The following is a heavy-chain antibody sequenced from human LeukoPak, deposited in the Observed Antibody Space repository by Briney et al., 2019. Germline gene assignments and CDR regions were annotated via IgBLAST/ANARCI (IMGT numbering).Heavy chain of an antibody. D-gene: IGHD6-19*01. CDR2: IYYSGST. Sequence: SETLSLTCTVSGGSISTYYWSWMRQPPGRGLEWIGYIYYSGSTNHNPSLQSRVTISVDTSKNQFSLKVSSVTAADTAVYYCARDRGSSGDLDYWGQGTLITVSS. V-gene: IGHV4-59*01. J-gene: IGHJ4*02. CDR1: GGSISTYY. CDR3: ARDRGSSGDLDY.